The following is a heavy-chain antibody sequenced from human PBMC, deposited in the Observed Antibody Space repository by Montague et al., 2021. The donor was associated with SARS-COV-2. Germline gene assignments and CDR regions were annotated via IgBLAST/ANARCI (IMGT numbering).Heavy chain of an antibody. J-gene: IGHJ3*02. CDR1: GGSISSSSYY. V-gene: IGHV4-39*01. Sequence: SKTLSLTCTVPGGSISSSSYYWGWIRQPPGKGLEWIGSIYYSGSTYYNPSLKSRVTISVDTSKNQFSLKLSSVTAADTAVYYCASPTYYYDSSGSDAFDIWGQGTMVTVSS. D-gene: IGHD3-22*01. CDR2: IYYSGST. CDR3: ASPTYYYDSSGSDAFDI.